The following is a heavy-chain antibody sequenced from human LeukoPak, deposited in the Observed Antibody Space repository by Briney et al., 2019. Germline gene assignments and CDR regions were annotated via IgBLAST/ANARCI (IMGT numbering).Heavy chain of an antibody. Sequence: ASVKVSCKASGYTFTDYGVTWVRQAPGQGLEWMGWISVSSETTTYAEGFQGRLTISTDSSTGTAYMEIRSLRPDDTAVYFCTRDVSRGYMDLWGQGSLVTVAS. CDR1: GYTFTDYG. J-gene: IGHJ4*02. D-gene: IGHD6-25*01. CDR3: TRDVSRGYMDL. CDR2: ISVSSETT. V-gene: IGHV1-18*01.